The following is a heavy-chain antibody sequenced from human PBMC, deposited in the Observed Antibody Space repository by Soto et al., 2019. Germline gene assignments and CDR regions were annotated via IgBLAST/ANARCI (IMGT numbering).Heavy chain of an antibody. J-gene: IGHJ4*02. V-gene: IGHV1-69*01. Sequence: QVQLVQSGAGVRKPGSSVKVSCKASGGTFSRHAISWVRQAPGQGLEWMGGIIPIFGTANHAQKFQGRVTIIVDESTSTVYMELSSLRSEDTAMYYCARGWGYDSNDYYYAYWGQGTLVIVSS. CDR1: GGTFSRHA. D-gene: IGHD3-22*01. CDR3: ARGWGYDSNDYYYAY. CDR2: IIPIFGTA.